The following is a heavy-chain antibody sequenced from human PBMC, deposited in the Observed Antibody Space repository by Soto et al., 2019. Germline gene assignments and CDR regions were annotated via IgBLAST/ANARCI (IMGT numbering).Heavy chain of an antibody. Sequence: QVQLVQSGAEVKKPGSSVKVCCKASGGSFRREAINWVRQAPGQGPEWMGGILPFFGTADYAQKFQGRVTLTAGVATTTVYMELSSLRFEDTAVYYFARGHEFGGNSDGFEVWGPGTMVIVSS. J-gene: IGHJ3*01. CDR2: ILPFFGTA. CDR3: ARGHEFGGNSDGFEV. CDR1: GGSFRREA. V-gene: IGHV1-69*12. D-gene: IGHD2-15*01.